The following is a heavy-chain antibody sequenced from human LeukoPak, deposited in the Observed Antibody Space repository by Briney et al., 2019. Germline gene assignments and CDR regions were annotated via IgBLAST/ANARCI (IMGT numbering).Heavy chain of an antibody. CDR2: INSGGSTT. CDR1: GFSFSSYE. CDR3: ATKHDY. V-gene: IGHV3-48*03. Sequence: GGSLGLSCAASGFSFSSYEMNWVRQAPGKGLEWLSYINSGGSTTYCADSVKGRFTISRDNAKNSLYLQMNSLRAEDTAVYYCATKHDYWGQGTLVTVSS. J-gene: IGHJ4*02.